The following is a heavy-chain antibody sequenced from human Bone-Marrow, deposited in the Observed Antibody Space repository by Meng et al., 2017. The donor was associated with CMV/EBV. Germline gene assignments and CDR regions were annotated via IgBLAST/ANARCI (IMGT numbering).Heavy chain of an antibody. J-gene: IGHJ6*02. CDR1: GYTFTGYY. CDR2: INPNSGGT. Sequence: ASVKVSCKASGYTFTGYYMYWVRQAPGQGLEWMGWINPNSGGTNYAQKFQGRVTMTRDTSISTAYMELSRLRSDDTAVYYCARHWAKSSPPTEKYYYYYGMDVWGQGTTVTVSS. D-gene: IGHD6-19*01. CDR3: ARHWAKSSPPTEKYYYYYGMDV. V-gene: IGHV1-2*02.